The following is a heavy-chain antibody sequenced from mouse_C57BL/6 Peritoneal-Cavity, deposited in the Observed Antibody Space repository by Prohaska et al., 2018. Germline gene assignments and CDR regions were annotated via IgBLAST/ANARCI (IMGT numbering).Heavy chain of an antibody. J-gene: IGHJ1*03. Sequence: QVQLQQPGAVLVKPGASVKLSCKASGYTFTSYWMHWVKQRPGQGLEWIGMIHPNSGSTNYNEKFKSKATLTVDKSSSTAYMQLSSLTSEDSAVYYCARNYGSSYVDWYFDVWGTGTTVTVSS. CDR3: ARNYGSSYVDWYFDV. D-gene: IGHD1-1*01. V-gene: IGHV1-64*01. CDR2: IHPNSGST. CDR1: GYTFTSYW.